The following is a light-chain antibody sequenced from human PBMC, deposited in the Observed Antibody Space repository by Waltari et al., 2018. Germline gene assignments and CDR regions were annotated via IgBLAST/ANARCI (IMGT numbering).Light chain of an antibody. CDR1: SSDVGSYTL. CDR3: CSSAGSTTHVL. CDR2: EVT. J-gene: IGLJ2*01. V-gene: IGLV2-23*02. Sequence: QSALTQPASVSGSPGQSITISCTGTSSDVGSYTLVSWYQQHPGKAPKLMIYEVTKPPSRVSNPFSGSKSGNTASLTISALQAEDEADYCCCSSAGSTTHVLFRAVTKLTVL.